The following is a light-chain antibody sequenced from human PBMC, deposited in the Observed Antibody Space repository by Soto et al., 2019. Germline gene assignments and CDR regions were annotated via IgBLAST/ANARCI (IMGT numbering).Light chain of an antibody. CDR3: QQYGSSPMYT. CDR1: RSVSGY. V-gene: IGKV3-20*01. CDR2: DAS. Sequence: EIVLTQSPGTLSLSPGERATLSCRASRSVSGYLAWYQQKPGQAPRLLIHDASSRVTGIPDRFSGSGSGTDFTLTISRLEPEDFAVYYCQQYGSSPMYTFGQGTKLAIK. J-gene: IGKJ2*01.